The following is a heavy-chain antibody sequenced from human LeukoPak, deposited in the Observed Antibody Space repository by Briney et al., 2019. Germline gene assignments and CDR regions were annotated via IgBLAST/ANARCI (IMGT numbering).Heavy chain of an antibody. CDR2: TYYRSKWYH. CDR1: GDSVSSNSAA. V-gene: IGHV6-1*01. J-gene: IGHJ3*02. D-gene: IGHD4-23*01. Sequence: SQTLSLTRAISGDSVSSNSAAWNWIRQSPSTGLEWLGRTYYRSKWYHDYAVSVESRITINPDTSKNQFSLQLNSVTPEDTAVYYCARSAVAYAFDIWGQGTMVTVSS. CDR3: ARSAVAYAFDI.